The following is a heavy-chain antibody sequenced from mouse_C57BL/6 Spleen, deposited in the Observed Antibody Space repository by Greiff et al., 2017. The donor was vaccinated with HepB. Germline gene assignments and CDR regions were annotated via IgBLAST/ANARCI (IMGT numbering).Heavy chain of an antibody. D-gene: IGHD1-1*01. CDR3: AREENYGSSPAWFAY. J-gene: IGHJ3*01. CDR1: GYAFTNYL. Sequence: QVQLQQSGAELVRPGTSVKVSCKASGYAFTNYLIEWVKQRPGQGLEWIGVINPGSGGTNYNEKFKGKATLTADKSSSTAYMQISSLTSEDSAVYFCAREENYGSSPAWFAYWGQGTLVTVSA. CDR2: INPGSGGT. V-gene: IGHV1-54*01.